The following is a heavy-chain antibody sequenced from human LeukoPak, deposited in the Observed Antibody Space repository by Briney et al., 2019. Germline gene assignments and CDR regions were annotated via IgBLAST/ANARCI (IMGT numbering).Heavy chain of an antibody. D-gene: IGHD2-21*02. CDR2: IYHSGST. CDR1: GGSFSGYY. Sequence: PSETLSLTCAVYGGSFSGYYWSWIRQPPGKGLEWIGEIYHSGSTNYNPSLKSRVTISVDKSKNQFSLKLSSVTAADTAVYYCAVYCGGDCYSGVNNWFDPWGQGTLVTVSS. V-gene: IGHV4-34*01. CDR3: AVYCGGDCYSGVNNWFDP. J-gene: IGHJ5*02.